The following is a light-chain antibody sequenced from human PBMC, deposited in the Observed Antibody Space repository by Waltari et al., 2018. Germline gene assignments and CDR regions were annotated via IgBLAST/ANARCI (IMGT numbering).Light chain of an antibody. V-gene: IGLV2-8*01. J-gene: IGLJ3*02. CDR3: SSYAGGSSLM. CDR1: SLDVEVYDP. CDR2: EVT. Sequence: QSALTQPPSASGSLGQSITISCTGISLDVEVYDPVFRYQQHPGNAPKLLIYEVTKRPSGVPDRFSGSKSDNTASLAVSGLQAEDEADYYCSSYAGGSSLMFGGGTKLTVL.